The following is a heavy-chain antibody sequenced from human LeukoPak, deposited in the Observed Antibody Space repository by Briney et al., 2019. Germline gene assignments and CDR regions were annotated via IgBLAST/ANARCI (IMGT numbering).Heavy chain of an antibody. Sequence: PGGSLRLSCAASGFTFEDYAMHWVRQAPGKGLEWVSLISWDGGSTYYADSVKGRFTISRDNSKNSLYLQMNSLRAEDTALYYCAKSVVGEDAFDIWGQGTMVTVSS. D-gene: IGHD2-2*01. CDR1: GFTFEDYA. V-gene: IGHV3-43D*03. J-gene: IGHJ3*02. CDR2: ISWDGGST. CDR3: AKSVVGEDAFDI.